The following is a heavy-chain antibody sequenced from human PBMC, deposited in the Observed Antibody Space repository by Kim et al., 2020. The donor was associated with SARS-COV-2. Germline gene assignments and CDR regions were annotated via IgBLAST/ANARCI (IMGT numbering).Heavy chain of an antibody. CDR1: GGSISSYY. CDR3: ATEGIAAGDPYYYYYGMDV. D-gene: IGHD6-13*01. J-gene: IGHJ6*02. CDR2: IYTSGST. V-gene: IGHV4-4*07. Sequence: SETLSLTCTVSGGSISSYYWSWIRQPAGKGLEWIGRIYTSGSTNYNPSLKSRVTMSVDTSKNQFSLKLRSVTAADTAVYYCATEGIAAGDPYYYYYGMDVWGQGTTVTVSS.